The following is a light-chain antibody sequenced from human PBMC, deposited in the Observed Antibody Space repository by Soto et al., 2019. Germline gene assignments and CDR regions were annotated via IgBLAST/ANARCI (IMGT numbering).Light chain of an antibody. J-gene: IGKJ2*01. CDR3: QQYNKWPNT. CDR2: DAS. V-gene: IGKV3-15*01. CDR1: QSVSSY. Sequence: EIVLTQSPAYLSLSPGERVTLSCRASQSVSSYLAWYQQKPGQTPSLLIYDASSRATGLPARFSGSGSGTEFTLTISSLQSEDLGVYYCQQYNKWPNTFGQGTRLEMK.